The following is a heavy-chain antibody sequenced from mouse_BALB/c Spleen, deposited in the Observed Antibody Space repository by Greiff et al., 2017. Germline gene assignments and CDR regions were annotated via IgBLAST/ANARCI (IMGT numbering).Heavy chain of an antibody. CDR1: GYTFTSYT. V-gene: IGHV1-4*01. D-gene: IGHD2-4*01. Sequence: QVQLKQSGAELARPGASVKMSCKASGYTFTSYTMHWVKQRPGQGLEWIGYINPSSGYTNYNQKFKDKATLTADKSSSTAYMQLSSLTSEDSAVYYCVPIYSDYDGFAYWGQGTLVTVSA. J-gene: IGHJ3*01. CDR3: VPIYSDYDGFAY. CDR2: INPSSGYT.